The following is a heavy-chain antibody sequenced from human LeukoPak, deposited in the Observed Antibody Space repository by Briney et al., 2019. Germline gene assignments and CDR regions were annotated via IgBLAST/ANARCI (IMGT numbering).Heavy chain of an antibody. Sequence: GGSLRLSCTASGFTFGDYAMSWFRQAPGKGLEWVGFIRSKAYGGTTEYAASVKGRFTISRDDSKSIAYLQMNSLKTEDTAVYYCTSHGYGDSTGGDYWGQGTLVTVSS. D-gene: IGHD4-17*01. V-gene: IGHV3-49*03. J-gene: IGHJ4*02. CDR2: IRSKAYGGTT. CDR1: GFTFGDYA. CDR3: TSHGYGDSTGGDY.